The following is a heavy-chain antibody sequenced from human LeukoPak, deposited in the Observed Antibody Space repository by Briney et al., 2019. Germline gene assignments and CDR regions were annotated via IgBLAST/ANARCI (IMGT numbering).Heavy chain of an antibody. CDR1: GFTFSSYN. J-gene: IGHJ4*02. Sequence: PGGSLRLSCAASGFTFSSYNMNWVRQAPGKGLEGVSSISSSSIYIYYADSVKCRFTFSRDNAKNSLYMQMNSLRDEDTAVYYCARGELWKYYFDYWGQGTLVTVSS. CDR3: ARGELWKYYFDY. V-gene: IGHV3-21*01. CDR2: ISSSSIYI. D-gene: IGHD1-26*01.